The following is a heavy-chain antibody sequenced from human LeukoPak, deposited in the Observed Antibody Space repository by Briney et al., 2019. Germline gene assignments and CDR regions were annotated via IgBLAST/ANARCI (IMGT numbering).Heavy chain of an antibody. D-gene: IGHD2-15*01. Sequence: GGSLRLSCTASGFTFGDYAMSWFRQAPGKGLEWVGFIRSKGFGGTTEYAASLTGRFTISRDDSNSIAYLQMNSLKTEDTAVYSCATGGCFPCWYFDLWGRGTLVSVSS. CDR2: IRSKGFGGTT. J-gene: IGHJ2*01. V-gene: IGHV3-49*03. CDR3: ATGGCFPCWYFDL. CDR1: GFTFGDYA.